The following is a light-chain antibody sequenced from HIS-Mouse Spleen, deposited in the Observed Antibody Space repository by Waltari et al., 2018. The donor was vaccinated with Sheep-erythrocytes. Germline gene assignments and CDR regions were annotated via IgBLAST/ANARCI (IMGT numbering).Light chain of an antibody. Sequence: QSALTQPRSVSGSPGQSVTIPCTGTSRDVGGYNYVSWYQQHPGKATKLMIYDVSKRPSGVPDRFSGSKSGNTASLTISGLQAEDEADYYCCSYAGSYNHVFATGTKVTVL. CDR1: SRDVGGYNY. V-gene: IGLV2-11*01. CDR2: DVS. CDR3: CSYAGSYNHV. J-gene: IGLJ1*01.